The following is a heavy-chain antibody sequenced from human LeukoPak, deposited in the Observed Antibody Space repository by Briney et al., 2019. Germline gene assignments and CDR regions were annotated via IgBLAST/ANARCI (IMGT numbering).Heavy chain of an antibody. V-gene: IGHV3-30-3*01. CDR2: ISYDGSNK. Sequence: GGSLRLSCAASGFTFSSYAMHWVRQAPGKGLEWVAVISYDGSNKYYADFVKGRFTISRDNSKNTLYLQMNSLRAEDTAVYYCARDGDAFDIWGQGTMVTVSS. CDR1: GFTFSSYA. CDR3: ARDGDAFDI. J-gene: IGHJ3*02.